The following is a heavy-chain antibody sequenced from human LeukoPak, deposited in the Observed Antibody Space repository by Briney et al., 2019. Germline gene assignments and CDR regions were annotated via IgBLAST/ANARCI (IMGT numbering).Heavy chain of an antibody. V-gene: IGHV3-23*01. D-gene: IGHD2-2*01. J-gene: IGHJ4*02. Sequence: PGGSLRLSCAASGFTFSTFGMSWVRRAPGKGPEWVSGITGSGATTYYADSVKGRFNISRDNSQNTLNLQVNTLRAEDTAVYYCAKVVNGFHFDCWGQGTLVTVSS. CDR2: ITGSGATT. CDR1: GFTFSTFG. CDR3: AKVVNGFHFDC.